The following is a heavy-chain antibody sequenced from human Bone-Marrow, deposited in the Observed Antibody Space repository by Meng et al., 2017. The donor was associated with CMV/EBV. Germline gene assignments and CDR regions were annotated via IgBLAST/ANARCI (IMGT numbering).Heavy chain of an antibody. D-gene: IGHD3-10*01. J-gene: IGHJ6*02. CDR1: GFTFSNAW. CDR3: ARARGWHYPMDV. V-gene: IGHV3-15*01. Sequence: GGSLRLSCAASGFTFSNAWMSWVRQAPGKGLEWVGRIKSKTDGGTTDYAAPVKGRFTISRDDSKNTLYLQMNSLKTEDTAVYYCARARGWHYPMDVWGQGTTVTVSS. CDR2: IKSKTDGGTT.